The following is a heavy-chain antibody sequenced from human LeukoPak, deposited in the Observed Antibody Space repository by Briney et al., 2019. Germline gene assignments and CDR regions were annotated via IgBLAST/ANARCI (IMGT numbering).Heavy chain of an antibody. CDR1: GSTLTELS. Sequence: SVKVSCKVSGSTLTELSMHWVRQAPGQGLEWMGRIIPILGIANYAQKFQGRVTITADKSTSTAYMELSSLRSEDTAVYYCVLDDSEYYFDYWGQGTLVTVSS. D-gene: IGHD3-16*01. V-gene: IGHV1-69*02. CDR2: IIPILGIA. CDR3: VLDDSEYYFDY. J-gene: IGHJ4*02.